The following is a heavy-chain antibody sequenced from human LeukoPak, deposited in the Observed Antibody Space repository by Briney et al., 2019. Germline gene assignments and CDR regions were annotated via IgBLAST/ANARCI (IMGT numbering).Heavy chain of an antibody. J-gene: IGHJ6*04. CDR3: VRTQIIVATIGYYYYGMDV. CDR2: ISGSGGST. CDR1: GFTFSSYA. V-gene: IGHV3-23*01. D-gene: IGHD5-12*01. Sequence: GGSLRLSCAASGFTFSSYAMSWVRQAPGKGLEWVSAISGSGGSTYYADSVKGRFTISRDNSKNTLYLQMSSLRAEDTAVYYRVRTQIIVATIGYYYYGMDVWGKGTTVTVSS.